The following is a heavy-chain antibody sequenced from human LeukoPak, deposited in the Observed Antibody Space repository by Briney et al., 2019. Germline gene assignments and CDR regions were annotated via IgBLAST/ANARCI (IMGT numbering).Heavy chain of an antibody. CDR1: GYTFINHG. Sequence: ASVKVSCKASGYTFINHGITWVRQAPGQGLEWMGWISPYNGDTKYAETLQGRVTMTTDTSTSTAYMELRSLRSDDTAVYYCARVTEIQLWLIEGGNYFDYWGQGTLVTVSS. D-gene: IGHD5-18*01. CDR3: ARVTEIQLWLIEGGNYFDY. V-gene: IGHV1-18*01. CDR2: ISPYNGDT. J-gene: IGHJ4*02.